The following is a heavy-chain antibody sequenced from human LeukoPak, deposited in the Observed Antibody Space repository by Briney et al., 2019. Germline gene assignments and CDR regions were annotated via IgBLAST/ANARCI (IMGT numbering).Heavy chain of an antibody. CDR1: GYTFTSYG. V-gene: IGHV1-69*10. J-gene: IGHJ4*02. CDR2: IILTLDIP. CDR3: ARDADDVSASAGDDY. D-gene: IGHD3-16*01. Sequence: SVKVSCKASGYTFTSYGISWVRQVPGQGLEWMGGIILTLDIPNYAQKFQGRVTITADKFTSTVYMELSSLKSEDTAVYYCARDADDVSASAGDDYWGQGTLVTVSS.